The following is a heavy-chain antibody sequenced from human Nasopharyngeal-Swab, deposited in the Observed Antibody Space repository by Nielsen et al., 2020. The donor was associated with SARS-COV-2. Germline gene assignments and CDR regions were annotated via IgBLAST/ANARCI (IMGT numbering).Heavy chain of an antibody. V-gene: IGHV3-23*01. Sequence: GESLKISCAASGFTFSSYAMTWVRQAPGKGLEWVSSISVNGASTYYADSVKGRFTISRDNSKNTLYLQMNSLRAEDTAVYYCARVPDSSGYYDYYGMDVWGQGTTVTVSS. CDR2: ISVNGAST. D-gene: IGHD3-22*01. J-gene: IGHJ6*02. CDR1: GFTFSSYA. CDR3: ARVPDSSGYYDYYGMDV.